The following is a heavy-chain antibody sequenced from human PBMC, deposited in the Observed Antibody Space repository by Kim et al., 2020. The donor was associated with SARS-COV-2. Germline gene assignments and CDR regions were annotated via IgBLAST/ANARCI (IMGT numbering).Heavy chain of an antibody. CDR2: IYYSGST. CDR3: ARRPITMVRRSYYGMDV. CDR1: GGSISSSSYY. V-gene: IGHV4-39*01. Sequence: SETLSLTCTVSGGSISSSSYYWGWIRQPPGKGLEWIGSIYYSGSTYYNPSLKSRVTISVDTSKNQFSLKLSSVTAADTAVYYCARRPITMVRRSYYGMDVWGQGTTVTVSS. D-gene: IGHD3-10*01. J-gene: IGHJ6*02.